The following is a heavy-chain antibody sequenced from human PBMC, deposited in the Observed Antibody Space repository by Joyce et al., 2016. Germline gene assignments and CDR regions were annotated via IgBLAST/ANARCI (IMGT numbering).Heavy chain of an antibody. CDR1: GFTFSTYA. D-gene: IGHD6-13*01. J-gene: IGHJ4*02. CDR2: ISGSGGIT. CDR3: TKGPGYTSSRYFDY. V-gene: IGHV3-23*01. Sequence: EVQLLESGGGLVQPGGSLRLSCAASGFTFSTYAMTWVRQAPGKGLEWVSAISGSGGITFYADSVKGRFTISRDNSQNTLYLQMNSLRAEDTALYYCTKGPGYTSSRYFDYWGQGTLVTVSS.